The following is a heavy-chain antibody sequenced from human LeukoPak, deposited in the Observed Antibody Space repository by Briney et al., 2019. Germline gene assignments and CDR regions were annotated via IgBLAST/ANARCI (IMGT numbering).Heavy chain of an antibody. V-gene: IGHV4-38-2*01. CDR2: IYQSVTT. Sequence: SETLSLTCAVSGYSINSGYHWGWIRQPPGKGLEWIATIYQSVTTYYNPSLQSRVIMSIDTSNNQFSLSLASVTAADTAMYYCARVTYDTVSPWGQGTLVTVSS. CDR3: ARVTYDTVSP. CDR1: GYSINSGYH. D-gene: IGHD3-16*01. J-gene: IGHJ4*02.